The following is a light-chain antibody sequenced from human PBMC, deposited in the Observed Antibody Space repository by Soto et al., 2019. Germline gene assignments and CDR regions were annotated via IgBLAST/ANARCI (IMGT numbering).Light chain of an antibody. Sequence: IQLTQSPSSLSASVGDRVTLTCRASQGISSYFAWYQKKPGQAPKVVIYAASNLPTGVPPRFSGSGSGTDFTLTISSLQPEDFATYYCQQLNAYPYTFGQGTQLEIK. V-gene: IGKV1-9*01. CDR1: QGISSY. J-gene: IGKJ2*01. CDR3: QQLNAYPYT. CDR2: AAS.